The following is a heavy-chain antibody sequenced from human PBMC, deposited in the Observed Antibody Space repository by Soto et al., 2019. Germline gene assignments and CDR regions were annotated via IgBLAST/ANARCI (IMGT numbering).Heavy chain of an antibody. CDR3: ARDAPLNYDSSGYYDY. J-gene: IGHJ4*02. CDR1: GFTFSSYA. D-gene: IGHD3-22*01. CDR2: ISYDGSNK. V-gene: IGHV3-30-3*01. Sequence: QVQLVESGGGVVQPGRSLRLSCAASGFTFSSYAMHWVRQAPGKGLEWVAVISYDGSNKYYADSVKGRFTISRDNSKNTLYLQMNSLRAEDTAVYYCARDAPLNYDSSGYYDYWGQGTLVTVSS.